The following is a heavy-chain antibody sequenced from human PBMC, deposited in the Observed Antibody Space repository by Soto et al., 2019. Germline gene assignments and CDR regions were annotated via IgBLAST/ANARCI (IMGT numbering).Heavy chain of an antibody. D-gene: IGHD1-26*01. CDR3: AKNQGVELVPLATVDWFDP. Sequence: PRLSCAASGFIFENFGMSWVRQAPGKGLEWISSISGSGFKKYYADSVKGRFTISRDNSKSTVYLELNNLSAEDTAVYHCAKNQGVELVPLATVDWFDPWGQGSVVTV. V-gene: IGHV3-23*01. J-gene: IGHJ5*02. CDR2: ISGSGFKK. CDR1: GFIFENFG.